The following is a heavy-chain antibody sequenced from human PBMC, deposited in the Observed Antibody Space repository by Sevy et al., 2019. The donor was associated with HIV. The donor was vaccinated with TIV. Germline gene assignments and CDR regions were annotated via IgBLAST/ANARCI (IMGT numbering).Heavy chain of an antibody. CDR1: GFTFSTYG. J-gene: IGHJ4*02. CDR3: ARDGGTTVATTIDY. CDR2: IYSGGSA. D-gene: IGHD6-25*01. V-gene: IGHV3-66*01. Sequence: GGSLRLSCAASGFTFSTYGMNWVRQAPGKGLEWVAVIYSGGSAYYADSVKGRFTISRDNFKNTLFLQMNRLRAEDTAIYYCARDGGTTVATTIDYWGQGTLVTVSS.